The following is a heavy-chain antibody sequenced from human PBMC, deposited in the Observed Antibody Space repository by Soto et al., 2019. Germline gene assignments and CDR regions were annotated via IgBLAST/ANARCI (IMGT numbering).Heavy chain of an antibody. J-gene: IGHJ5*02. D-gene: IGHD3-3*01. CDR1: GFTFISYA. CDR3: AKGVRFLEWLLYVSNWFDP. Sequence: GGSLILSCAASGFTFISYAMSWVRQAPGKGLEWVSAISGSGGSTYYADSVKGRFTISRDNSKNTLYLQMNSLRAEDTAVYYCAKGVRFLEWLLYVSNWFDPWGQGTLVTVS. V-gene: IGHV3-23*01. CDR2: ISGSGGST.